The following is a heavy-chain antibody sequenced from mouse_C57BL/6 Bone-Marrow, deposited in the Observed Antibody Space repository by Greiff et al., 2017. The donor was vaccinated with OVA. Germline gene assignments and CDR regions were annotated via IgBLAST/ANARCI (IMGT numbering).Heavy chain of an antibody. D-gene: IGHD2-2*01. J-gene: IGHJ3*01. CDR2: ISYDGSN. Sequence: ESGPGLVKPSQSLSLTCSVTGYSITSGYYWNWIRQFPGKKLEWMGYISYDGSNNYNPSLKNRISITRDTSKNQFFLKLYSVTTEDTATYYCAREDGYDGEASWFAYWGQGTLVTVSA. CDR3: AREDGYDGEASWFAY. CDR1: GYSITSGYY. V-gene: IGHV3-6*01.